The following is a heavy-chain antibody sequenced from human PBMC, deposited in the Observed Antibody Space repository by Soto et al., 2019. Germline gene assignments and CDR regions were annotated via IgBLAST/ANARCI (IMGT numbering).Heavy chain of an antibody. D-gene: IGHD6-19*01. V-gene: IGHV3-23*01. Sequence: GSLRLSCAASGFTFSSYAMSWVRQAPGKGLEWVSAISGSGGSTYYADSVRGRFTISRDNSKNTLYLQMNSLRAEDTAVYYCAKVRLEQWILGAFDYWGQGTLVTVSS. CDR2: ISGSGGST. CDR3: AKVRLEQWILGAFDY. CDR1: GFTFSSYA. J-gene: IGHJ4*02.